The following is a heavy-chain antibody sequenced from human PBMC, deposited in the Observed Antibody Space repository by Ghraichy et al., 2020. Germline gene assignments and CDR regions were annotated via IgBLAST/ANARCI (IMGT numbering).Heavy chain of an antibody. CDR3: VRDRDYYDTRGAFDI. J-gene: IGHJ3*02. Sequence: SVKVSCKASGGTFSTYTITWVRQAPGQGLEWMGGIMPVFDIANYAQRFQGRVTITADKSTSTAYMELSSLKSGDTAVYYCVRDRDYYDTRGAFDIWGQGTMVSVSS. V-gene: IGHV1-69*10. D-gene: IGHD3-22*01. CDR1: GGTFSTYT. CDR2: IMPVFDIA.